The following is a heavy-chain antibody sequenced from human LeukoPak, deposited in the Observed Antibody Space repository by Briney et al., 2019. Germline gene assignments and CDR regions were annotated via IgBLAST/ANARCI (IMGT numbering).Heavy chain of an antibody. CDR2: IKQDGSEK. D-gene: IGHD6-13*01. CDR1: GFTFSSYE. CDR3: ARVFRAAAGTVYYYYYYMDV. V-gene: IGHV3-7*01. Sequence: PGGSLRLSCAASGFTFSSYEMNWVRQAPGKGLEWVANIKQDGSEKYYVDSVKGRFTISRDNAKNSLYLQMNSLRAEDTAVYYCARVFRAAAGTVYYYYYYMDVWGKGTTVTVSS. J-gene: IGHJ6*03.